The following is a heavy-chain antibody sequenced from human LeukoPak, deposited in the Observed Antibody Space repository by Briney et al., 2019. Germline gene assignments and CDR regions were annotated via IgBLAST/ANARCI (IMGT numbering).Heavy chain of an antibody. CDR2: IRYDGSNK. J-gene: IGHJ3*02. CDR3: AKVLVGATPGSAFDI. Sequence: GGSLRLSCAASGFTFSSYGMHWVRQAPGKGLEWVAFIRYDGSNKYYADSVKGRFTISRDNSKNTLYLQMNSLRAEDTAVYYCAKVLVGATPGSAFDIWGQGTMVTVSS. V-gene: IGHV3-30*02. CDR1: GFTFSSYG. D-gene: IGHD1-26*01.